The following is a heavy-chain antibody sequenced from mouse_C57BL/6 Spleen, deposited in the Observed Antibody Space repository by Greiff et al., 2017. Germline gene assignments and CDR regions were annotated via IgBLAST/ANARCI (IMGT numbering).Heavy chain of an antibody. CDR3: ARDAMDY. V-gene: IGHV5-4*01. J-gene: IGHJ4*01. Sequence: EVKLVESGGGLVKPGGSLKLSCAASGFTFSSYAMSWVRQTPEKRLEWVATISDGGSYTYYPDNVKGRFTISRDNAKNTLYLQMSHLKSEDTAMYYCARDAMDYWGQGTSVTVSS. CDR1: GFTFSSYA. CDR2: ISDGGSYT.